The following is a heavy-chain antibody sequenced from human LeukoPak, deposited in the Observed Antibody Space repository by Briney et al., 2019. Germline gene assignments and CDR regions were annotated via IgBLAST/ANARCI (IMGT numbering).Heavy chain of an antibody. CDR2: IYYSGST. J-gene: IGHJ4*02. CDR3: ARSSRSSSSSAFDY. Sequence: SETLSLTCTVSGGSISSSSYYWGWIRQPPGKGLEWIGSIYYSGSTYYNPSLKSRVTISVDTSKNQFSLKLSSVTAADTAVYYCARSSRSSSSSAFDYWGQGTLVTVSS. D-gene: IGHD6-6*01. V-gene: IGHV4-39*07. CDR1: GGSISSSSYY.